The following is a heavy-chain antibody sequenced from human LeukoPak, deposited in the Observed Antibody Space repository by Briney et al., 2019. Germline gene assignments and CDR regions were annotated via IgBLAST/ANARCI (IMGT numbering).Heavy chain of an antibody. CDR3: ARDSGDSSSWHDFDY. J-gene: IGHJ4*02. Sequence: GGSLRLSCSASGFTFTNYEMNWVRQAPGMGLEWVSYISKSGSNIYYADSVKGRFTISRDNAKTSLFLQMSSLRAEDTAVYYCARDSGDSSSWHDFDYWGQGTLVTVSS. CDR1: GFTFTNYE. D-gene: IGHD6-13*01. V-gene: IGHV3-48*03. CDR2: ISKSGSNI.